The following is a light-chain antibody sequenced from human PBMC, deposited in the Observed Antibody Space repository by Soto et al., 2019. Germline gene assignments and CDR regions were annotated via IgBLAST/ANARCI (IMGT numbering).Light chain of an antibody. CDR3: SSFGGNNNLV. J-gene: IGLJ2*01. CDR2: EVS. V-gene: IGLV2-8*01. Sequence: QSVLTQPPSASGSPGQSVTISCTGTSSDVGGYHYVSWYQQHPGKAPKLMISEVSKRPSGVPDRFSGSKSGNTASLTVSGLQAEDEADYCCSSFGGNNNLVFGGGTKLTVL. CDR1: SSDVGGYHY.